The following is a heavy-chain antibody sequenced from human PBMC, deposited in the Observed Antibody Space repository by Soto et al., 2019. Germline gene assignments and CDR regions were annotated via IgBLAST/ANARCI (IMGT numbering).Heavy chain of an antibody. Sequence: EVQLVESGGGLVKPGGSLRLSCAASGFTFSSYSMNWVRQAPGKGLEWVSSISSSSSYIYYADSVKGRFTISRDNAKNSLYLQMNSLRAEDTAVYYCARESRGLGNWFDPWGQGTLVTVSS. CDR2: ISSSSSYI. D-gene: IGHD3-10*01. CDR3: ARESRGLGNWFDP. V-gene: IGHV3-21*01. CDR1: GFTFSSYS. J-gene: IGHJ5*02.